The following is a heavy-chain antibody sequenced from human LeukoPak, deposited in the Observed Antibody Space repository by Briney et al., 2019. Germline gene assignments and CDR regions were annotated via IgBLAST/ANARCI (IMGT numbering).Heavy chain of an antibody. CDR1: GFTFSSYW. V-gene: IGHV3-7*03. CDR2: INQDGREE. D-gene: IGHD2-2*01. CDR3: SRGQPFGDY. Sequence: GGSLRLSCAASGFTFSSYWMHWVRQAPGKGLEWAANINQDGREEHFVDSVKGRFTISRDNPKNSLYLQMNGLRAEDTAVYYCSRGQPFGDYWGQGALVTVSS. J-gene: IGHJ4*02.